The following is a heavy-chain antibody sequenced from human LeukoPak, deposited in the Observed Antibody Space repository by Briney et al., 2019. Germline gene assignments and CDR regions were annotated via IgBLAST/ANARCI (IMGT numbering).Heavy chain of an antibody. CDR3: ARDRAAADP. V-gene: IGHV3-53*01. CDR2: IYSGGST. D-gene: IGHD6-13*01. CDR1: GFTVSSNY. Sequence: GGSLRLSCAASGFTVSSNYMSWVRQAPGKGLEWVSVIYSGGSTYYADSVKGRFTISRDNSKNTLFLQMDSLRVEDTAVYYCARDRAAADPWGQGTLVTVSS. J-gene: IGHJ5*02.